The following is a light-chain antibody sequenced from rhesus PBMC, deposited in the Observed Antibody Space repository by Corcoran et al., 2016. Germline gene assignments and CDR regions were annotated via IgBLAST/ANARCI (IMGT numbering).Light chain of an antibody. V-gene: IGKV3-42*03. CDR3: RQYSNWPLT. Sequence: EIVMTKSPATLSLSPGERATLSCRASQRVSSNLAWYQQKPGQAPRLLIYGASSRATGLPDRVSGRGSGTDFTLTISRLEPEDFAVYYCRQYSNWPLTFGGGTKVEIK. CDR2: GAS. J-gene: IGKJ4*01. CDR1: QRVSSN.